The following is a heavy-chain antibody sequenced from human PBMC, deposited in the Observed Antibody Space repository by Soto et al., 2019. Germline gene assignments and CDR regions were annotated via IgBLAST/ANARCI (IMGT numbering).Heavy chain of an antibody. D-gene: IGHD3-3*01. Sequence: QVQLQESGPGLVKPSQTLSLTCTVSGGSISSGAYHWNWIRHHPGKGLEWIGYIYYNGATNYNSSLQSRVDISLDTSRHQFSLRLTSVTAADTAVYFCARGSAGRFLGVYYGVDVWGPGTTVTVSS. J-gene: IGHJ6*02. V-gene: IGHV4-31*03. CDR1: GGSISSGAYH. CDR3: ARGSAGRFLGVYYGVDV. CDR2: IYYNGAT.